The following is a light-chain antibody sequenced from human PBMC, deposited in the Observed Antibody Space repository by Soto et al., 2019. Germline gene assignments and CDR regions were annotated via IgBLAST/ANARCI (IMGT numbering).Light chain of an antibody. Sequence: AIQMTQSPSSLSASVGDRVTITCRASQAIRNDLGWYQQKPGKAPKLLIYAASSLQSGVPSRFSGSGSGADFTLTISSLQPEDFATYYCLQDYNYPLTFGQGTKVEIK. CDR3: LQDYNYPLT. CDR1: QAIRND. V-gene: IGKV1-6*01. CDR2: AAS. J-gene: IGKJ1*01.